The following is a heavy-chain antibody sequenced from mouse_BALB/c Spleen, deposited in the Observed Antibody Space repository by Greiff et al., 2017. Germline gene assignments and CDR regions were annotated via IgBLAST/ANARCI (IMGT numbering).Heavy chain of an antibody. CDR1: GDSITSGY. Sequence: EVKLQESGPSLVKPSQTLSLTCSVTGDSITSGYWNWIRKFPGNKLEYMGYISYSGSTYYNPSLKSRISITRDTSKNQYYLQLNSVTTEDTATYYCARYRDYDVFRWYFDVWGAGTTVTVSS. V-gene: IGHV3-8*02. CDR2: ISYSGST. D-gene: IGHD2-4*01. CDR3: ARYRDYDVFRWYFDV. J-gene: IGHJ1*01.